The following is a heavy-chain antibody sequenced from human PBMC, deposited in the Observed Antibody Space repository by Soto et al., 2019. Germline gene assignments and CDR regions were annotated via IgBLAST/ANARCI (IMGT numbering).Heavy chain of an antibody. J-gene: IGHJ5*02. CDR2: INHSGST. CDR1: GGSFSGYY. Sequence: SETLSLTCAVYGGSFSGYYWSWIRQPPGKGLEWIGEINHSGSTNYNPSLKSRVTISVDTSKNQFSLKLSSVTAADTAVYYCARGRGYSSSWHQAGKTYNWFDPWGQGTLVTVSS. CDR3: ARGRGYSSSWHQAGKTYNWFDP. D-gene: IGHD6-13*01. V-gene: IGHV4-34*01.